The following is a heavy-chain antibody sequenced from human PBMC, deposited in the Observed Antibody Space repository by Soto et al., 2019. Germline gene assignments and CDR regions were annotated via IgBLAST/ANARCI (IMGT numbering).Heavy chain of an antibody. CDR1: GYTFTSYG. J-gene: IGHJ4*02. V-gene: IGHV1-18*01. CDR3: ARLPGDYDYIWGSYLVDY. D-gene: IGHD3-16*02. CDR2: ISAYNGNT. Sequence: ASVKVSCKASGYTFTSYGISWVRQAPGQGLEWMGWISAYNGNTNYAQKLQGRVTMTTDTSTSTAYMELRSLRSDDTAVYYCARLPGDYDYIWGSYLVDYWGQGTLVTVSS.